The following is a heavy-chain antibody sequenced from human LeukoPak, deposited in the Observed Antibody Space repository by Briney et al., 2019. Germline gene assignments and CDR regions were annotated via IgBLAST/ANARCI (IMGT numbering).Heavy chain of an antibody. CDR2: ISESSGTI. CDR3: AREPTRSNHLTYGSWDAFDI. CDR1: GFTFSSYS. J-gene: IGHJ3*02. D-gene: IGHD3-10*01. Sequence: GGSLRLSCAASGFTFSSYSMNWVRQAPGKGLEWVSYISESSGTIYYADSVKGRFTISRDNAENSLFLQMNSLRAEDTAVYYCAREPTRSNHLTYGSWDAFDIWGQGTMVTVS. V-gene: IGHV3-48*04.